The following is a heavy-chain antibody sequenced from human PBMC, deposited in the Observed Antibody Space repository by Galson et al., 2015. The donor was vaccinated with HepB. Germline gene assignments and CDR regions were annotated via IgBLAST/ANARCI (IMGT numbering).Heavy chain of an antibody. Sequence: TLSLTCTVSGGSISSGSYYWSWIRQPAGKGLEWIGRIYTSGSTNYNPSLKSRVTISVDTSKNQFSLKLSSVTAADTAVYYCARGGGVRDHSNWFDPWGRGTPVTVPS. J-gene: IGHJ5*02. V-gene: IGHV4-61*02. CDR1: GGSISSGSYY. CDR2: IYTSGST. D-gene: IGHD1-14*01. CDR3: ARGGGVRDHSNWFDP.